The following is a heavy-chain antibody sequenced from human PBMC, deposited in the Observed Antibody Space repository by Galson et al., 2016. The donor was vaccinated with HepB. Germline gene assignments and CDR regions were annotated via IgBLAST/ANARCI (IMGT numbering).Heavy chain of an antibody. CDR3: ARGRQGHRPSYDS. Sequence: QSGAEVKQPGESLRISCEGSGYNFIYYWFAWVRQMPGKGLEWIGIIYPRDSDTRYNPSFQGQVTTSVDKSINTAFLHWSSLKASDTAMYFCARGRQGHRPSYDSCGQGTLVTVAS. CDR2: IYPRDSDT. V-gene: IGHV5-51*01. J-gene: IGHJ4*02. CDR1: GYNFIYYW.